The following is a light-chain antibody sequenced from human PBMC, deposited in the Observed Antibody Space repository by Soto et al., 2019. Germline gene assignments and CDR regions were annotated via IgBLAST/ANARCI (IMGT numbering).Light chain of an antibody. J-gene: IGKJ4*01. Sequence: DIKMTQSPSTLSASVGDTVTIPCRASQSISSRLAWYQQKPGKAPNLLIYNASTLESGVPSRFSGSGSGTEFTLTISSLQPDDFATYYCQQYNSYPLTFGGGTKVDI. CDR1: QSISSR. CDR3: QQYNSYPLT. V-gene: IGKV1-5*03. CDR2: NAS.